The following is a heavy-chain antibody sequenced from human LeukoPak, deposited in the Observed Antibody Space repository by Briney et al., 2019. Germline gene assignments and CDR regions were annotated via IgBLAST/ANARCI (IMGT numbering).Heavy chain of an antibody. J-gene: IGHJ4*02. D-gene: IGHD1-1*01. CDR2: INNGGGET. Sequence: GGSLRLSCAAAGFTFSNFWMRWVRQAAGKGREWVANINNGGGETHYADSLKGRFTISTDNAKNSLYLQIDSLRDEDTAVYYCARDPERRFDYWGQGTLVTVSS. CDR3: ARDPERRFDY. CDR1: GFTFSNFW. V-gene: IGHV3-7*01.